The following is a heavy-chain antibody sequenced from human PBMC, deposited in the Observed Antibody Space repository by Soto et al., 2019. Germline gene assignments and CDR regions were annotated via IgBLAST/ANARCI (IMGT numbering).Heavy chain of an antibody. V-gene: IGHV4-34*01. Sequence: SETLSLTCAVYGGSFSGYYWSWIRQPPGKGLEWIGEINHSGSTNYNPSLKSRVTISVDTSKNQFSLKLSSVTAADTAVYYCARGQPLGYCSGGSCRQRTKYFQHWGQGTLVTVSS. CDR3: ARGQPLGYCSGGSCRQRTKYFQH. D-gene: IGHD2-15*01. CDR2: INHSGST. J-gene: IGHJ1*01. CDR1: GGSFSGYY.